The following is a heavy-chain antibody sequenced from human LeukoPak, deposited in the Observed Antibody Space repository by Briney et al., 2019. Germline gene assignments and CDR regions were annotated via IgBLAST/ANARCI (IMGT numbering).Heavy chain of an antibody. CDR3: ARDHGSYSDY. CDR2: INGESSFK. J-gene: IGHJ4*02. V-gene: IGHV3-21*01. CDR1: GFSFSSPG. D-gene: IGHD1-26*01. Sequence: GGSLRLSCTASGFSFSSPGMNWVRQAPGKGLEWVSSINGESSFKVYADSVKGRFTISSDNAKNSLYLQMNSLRAEDTAVYYCARDHGSYSDYWGQGTLVTVSS.